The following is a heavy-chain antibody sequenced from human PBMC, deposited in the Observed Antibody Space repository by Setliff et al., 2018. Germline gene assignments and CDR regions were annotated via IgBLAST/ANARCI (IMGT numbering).Heavy chain of an antibody. CDR1: GYTFTSYG. CDR3: ARKGPNSSSHVFGY. V-gene: IGHV1-18*03. J-gene: IGHJ4*02. D-gene: IGHD3-16*01. Sequence: ASVKVSCKASGYTFTSYGISWVRQAPGQGLEWMGWISAYNGNNIYAQNLQGRVTITRDTSATTVYMELSSLRSDDMAVYYCARKGPNSSSHVFGYWGQGTLVTVSS. CDR2: ISAYNGNN.